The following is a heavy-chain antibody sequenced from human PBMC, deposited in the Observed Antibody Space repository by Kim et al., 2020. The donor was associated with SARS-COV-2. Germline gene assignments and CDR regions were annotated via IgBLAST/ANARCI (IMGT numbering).Heavy chain of an antibody. CDR1: GFTFSSYA. J-gene: IGHJ4*02. V-gene: IGHV3-30-3*01. CDR2: ISYDGSNK. CDR3: ARDRGAGIAAAGVFDY. D-gene: IGHD6-13*01. Sequence: GGSLRLSCAASGFTFSSYAMHWVRQAPGKGLEWVSVISYDGSNKYYADSVKGRFTISRDNSNNTLYLQMNSLRAEDTAVYYCARDRGAGIAAAGVFDYWGQGAQVTNSS.